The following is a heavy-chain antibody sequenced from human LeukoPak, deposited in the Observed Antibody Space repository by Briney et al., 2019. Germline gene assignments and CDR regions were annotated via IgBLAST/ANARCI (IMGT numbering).Heavy chain of an antibody. J-gene: IGHJ4*02. CDR2: VSGSGDST. V-gene: IGHV3-23*01. CDR3: AKYSSRHFDY. Sequence: PGGSLRLSCAASGFTFSSYAMSWVRQAPGKGLEWVSAVSGSGDSTYYADSVKGRFTISRDNSKNTLYLQMNSLSADDTAVYYCAKYSSRHFDYWGQGTLVTVSS. D-gene: IGHD6-13*01. CDR1: GFTFSSYA.